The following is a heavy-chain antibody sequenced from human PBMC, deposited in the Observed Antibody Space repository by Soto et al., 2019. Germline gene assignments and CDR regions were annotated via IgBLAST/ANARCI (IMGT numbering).Heavy chain of an antibody. J-gene: IGHJ4*02. CDR3: ARDYYKYYDSSGYYRSPAY. CDR1: GFAFSSNY. V-gene: IGHV3-66*02. D-gene: IGHD3-22*01. CDR2: IYSGGST. Sequence: GGSLRLSCAASGFAFSSNYMSWVRQAPGKGLEWVSVIYSGGSTYYADSVKGRFTISRDNSRNTLFLQMNSLRAEDTAVYYCARDYYKYYDSSGYYRSPAYWGQGTLVPVSS.